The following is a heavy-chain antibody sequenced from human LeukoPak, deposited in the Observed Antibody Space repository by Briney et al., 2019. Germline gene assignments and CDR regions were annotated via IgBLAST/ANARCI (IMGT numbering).Heavy chain of an antibody. V-gene: IGHV5-51*01. Sequence: GESLKISCKGSGYSFTNYWIGWVRQMPGKGLEWMGIIYPGDSDTRYSPSFQGQVTISADKSISTAYLQLSSLKASDTAMYYCALTTSGTNLYSSGQGTLVTASS. D-gene: IGHD6-19*01. CDR2: IYPGDSDT. J-gene: IGHJ4*02. CDR1: GYSFTNYW. CDR3: ALTTSGTNLYS.